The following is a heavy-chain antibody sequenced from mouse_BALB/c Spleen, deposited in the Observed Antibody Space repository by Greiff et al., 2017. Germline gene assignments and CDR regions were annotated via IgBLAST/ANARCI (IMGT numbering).Heavy chain of an antibody. Sequence: VKLVESGAELMKPGASVKISCKATGYTFSSYWIEWVKQRPGHGLEWIGEILPGSGSTNYNEKFKGKATFTADTSSNTAYMQLSSLTSEDSAVYYCARSTMTTTVFAYWGQGTLVTVSA. D-gene: IGHD2-4*01. V-gene: IGHV1-9*01. CDR2: ILPGSGST. CDR1: GYTFSSYW. CDR3: ARSTMTTTVFAY. J-gene: IGHJ3*01.